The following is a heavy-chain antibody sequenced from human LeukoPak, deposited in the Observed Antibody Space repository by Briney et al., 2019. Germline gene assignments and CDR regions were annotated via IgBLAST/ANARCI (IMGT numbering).Heavy chain of an antibody. CDR1: GFTVSDNY. CDR3: ARDAPQVPAAGVLAS. V-gene: IGHV3-53*01. CDR2: MYSGGNT. D-gene: IGHD6-13*01. Sequence: PGGSLRRSCAASGFTVSDNYMSWVRQAPGKGLEWVSVMYSGGNTYYADSVQGRVTCPRDISKNTLYLQMNGLRTEDTAMYYCARDAPQVPAAGVLASWGQGTLVTVSS. J-gene: IGHJ1*01.